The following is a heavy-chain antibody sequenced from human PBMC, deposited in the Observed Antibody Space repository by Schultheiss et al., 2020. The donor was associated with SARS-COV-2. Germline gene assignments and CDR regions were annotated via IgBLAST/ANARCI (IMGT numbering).Heavy chain of an antibody. CDR3: ARDNGFYGMDV. Sequence: SETLSLTCTVSGGSMSPFQWTWIRQPAGKGLEWIGRINTSGNTNYNPSLRSRVTVSRDTSGKQISLKLTSVTAADTAVYYCARDNGFYGMDVWGQGTTVTVSS. D-gene: IGHD6-25*01. CDR1: GGSMSPFQ. CDR2: INTSGNT. J-gene: IGHJ6*02. V-gene: IGHV4-4*07.